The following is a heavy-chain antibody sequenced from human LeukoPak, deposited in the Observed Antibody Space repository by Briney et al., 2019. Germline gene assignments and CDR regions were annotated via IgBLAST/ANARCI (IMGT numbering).Heavy chain of an antibody. CDR1: GGSVSSGRYY. CDR3: ARKTTGDQGSYFDY. CDR2: YYYSGST. D-gene: IGHD1-1*01. Sequence: PSETLSLTCTVSGGSVSSGRYYWSWIRQPPGKGLEWIGYYYYSGSTNYNPSLKTRVTISIDTSKNQFSLKVSSVTAADTAVYYCARKTTGDQGSYFDYRGQGTLVTVSS. V-gene: IGHV4-61*01. J-gene: IGHJ4*02.